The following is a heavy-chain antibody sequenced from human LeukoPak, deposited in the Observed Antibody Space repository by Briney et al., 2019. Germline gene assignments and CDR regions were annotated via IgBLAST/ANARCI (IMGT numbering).Heavy chain of an antibody. CDR2: IYYSGST. CDR1: GGSISSYY. V-gene: IGHV4-59*01. Sequence: PSETLSLTCTVSGGSISSYYWSWIRQPPGKRLEWIGYIYYSGSTNYNPSLKSRVTISVDTSKNQFSLRLSSVTAADTAVYYCARMGDSSGYLDWFDPWGQGTLVTVSS. CDR3: ARMGDSSGYLDWFDP. D-gene: IGHD3-22*01. J-gene: IGHJ5*02.